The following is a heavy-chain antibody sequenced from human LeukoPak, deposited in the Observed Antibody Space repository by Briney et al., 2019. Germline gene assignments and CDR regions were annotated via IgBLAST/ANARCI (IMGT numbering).Heavy chain of an antibody. V-gene: IGHV3-7*01. CDR1: GGSFSGYY. CDR3: ASSGSYYDPSHDY. CDR2: IKQDGSEK. Sequence: ETLSLTCAVYGGSFSGYYWSWIRQPPGKGLEWVANIKQDGSEKYYVDSVKGRFTISRDNAKNSLYLQMNSLRAEDTAVCYCASSGSYYDPSHDYWGQGTLVTVSS. D-gene: IGHD1-26*01. J-gene: IGHJ4*02.